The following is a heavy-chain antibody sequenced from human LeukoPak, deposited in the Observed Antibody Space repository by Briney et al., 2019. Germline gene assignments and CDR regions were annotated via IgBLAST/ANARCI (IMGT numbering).Heavy chain of an antibody. D-gene: IGHD4/OR15-4a*01. CDR1: GGSISSGDYY. CDR3: ARFLSPLLTPDY. CDR2: IYYSGST. Sequence: PSETLSLTCTVSGGSISSGDYYWSWIRQPPGKGLEWIGYIYYSGSTYYNPSLKSRVTISVDTSKNQFSLKLSSVTAADTAVYYCARFLSPLLTPDYWGQGPWSPSPQ. V-gene: IGHV4-30-4*01. J-gene: IGHJ4*02.